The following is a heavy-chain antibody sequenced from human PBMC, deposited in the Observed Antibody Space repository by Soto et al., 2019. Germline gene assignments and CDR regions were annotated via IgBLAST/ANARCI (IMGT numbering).Heavy chain of an antibody. Sequence: QVQLQESGPGLVKPSETLPLTCSVSGASIYNYYWSWVRQPPGKGLEWIGNMNFSGRPNYNPSLKSPVTMSSYASKTAIFLNLSSVTAADTAIYYCARGHYFSSGRYCIAAWGQGTLVTVSP. CDR1: GASIYNYY. V-gene: IGHV4-59*01. CDR3: ARGHYFSSGRYCIAA. J-gene: IGHJ5*02. D-gene: IGHD3-10*01. CDR2: MNFSGRP.